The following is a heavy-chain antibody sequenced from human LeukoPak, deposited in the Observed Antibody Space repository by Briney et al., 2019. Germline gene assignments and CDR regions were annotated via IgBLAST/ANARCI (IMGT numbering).Heavy chain of an antibody. V-gene: IGHV3-30*03. CDR3: ARPLGYCSSTSCYEWGY. Sequence: ETSLRLSCAASGFTFSSYGMHWVRQAPGKGLEWVAVISFDGTNKYYADSVKGRFTISRDNSKNTLYLQVHSLRAEDTAVYYCARPLGYCSSTSCYEWGYWGQGTLVTVSS. J-gene: IGHJ4*02. CDR1: GFTFSSYG. D-gene: IGHD2-2*01. CDR2: ISFDGTNK.